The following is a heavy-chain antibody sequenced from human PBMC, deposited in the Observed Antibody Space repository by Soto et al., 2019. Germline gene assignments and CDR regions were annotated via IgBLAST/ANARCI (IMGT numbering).Heavy chain of an antibody. CDR1: GFSLTTRGVG. CDR2: IYWDDDK. CDR3: AHRTTPVTWWFDP. Sequence: QITLKESGPTLVKPTQTLTLTCTFSGFSLTTRGVGVGWIRQPPGKALEWLVHIYWDDDKPDSPSLQSRPTITNDTSKTRVVRTMTTMAPADTATYFCAHRTTPVTWWFDPWGQGTLVTVSS. V-gene: IGHV2-5*02. J-gene: IGHJ5*02. D-gene: IGHD4-17*01.